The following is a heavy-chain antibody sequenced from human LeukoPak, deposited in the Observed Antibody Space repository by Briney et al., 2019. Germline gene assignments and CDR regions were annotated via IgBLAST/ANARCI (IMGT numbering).Heavy chain of an antibody. CDR3: ARGSLAVAGYFDS. D-gene: IGHD6-19*01. J-gene: IGHJ4*02. CDR2: IYYTGYT. V-gene: IGHV4-59*01. CDR1: GDSISSYY. Sequence: PSETLSLTCTVSGDSISSYYWSWIRQPPGKGLEGIGYIYYTGYTNYNPSRKSRVTISVDTSQDQFSVTLSSVTAADTALYYCARGSLAVAGYFDSWGQGTLVTDSS.